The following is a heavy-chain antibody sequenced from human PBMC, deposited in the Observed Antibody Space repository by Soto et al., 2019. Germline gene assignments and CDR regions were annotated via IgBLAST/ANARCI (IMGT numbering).Heavy chain of an antibody. J-gene: IGHJ4*02. Sequence: DSVKVSCKASGYTFTSYGISWVRQAPGQGLEWMGWISAYNGNTNYAQKLQGRVTMTTDTSTSTAYMELRSLRSDDTAVYYCARSKEVDIVARLEVDFDYWGQGNLGYVS. CDR2: ISAYNGNT. V-gene: IGHV1-18*01. D-gene: IGHD5-12*01. CDR3: ARSKEVDIVARLEVDFDY. CDR1: GYTFTSYG.